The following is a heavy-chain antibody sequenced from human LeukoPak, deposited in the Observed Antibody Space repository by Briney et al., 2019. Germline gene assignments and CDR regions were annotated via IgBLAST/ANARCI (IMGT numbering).Heavy chain of an antibody. CDR2: IYYSGST. D-gene: IGHD4-11*01. CDR3: AREGLQGGFDI. CDR1: GGSISSYY. J-gene: IGHJ3*02. V-gene: IGHV4-59*01. Sequence: PSETLSLTCTVSGGSISSYYWSWIRQPPGKGLEWIGYIYYSGSTNYNPSLKSRVTISVDTSKNQFSLKLSSVTAADTAVYYCAREGLQGGFDIWGQGTMVTVSS.